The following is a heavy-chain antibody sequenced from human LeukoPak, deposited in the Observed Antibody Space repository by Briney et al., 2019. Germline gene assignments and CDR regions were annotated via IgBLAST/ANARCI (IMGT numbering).Heavy chain of an antibody. CDR1: GESLNSYY. CDR3: ARGAWATRLAS. CDR2: IYESGST. J-gene: IGHJ4*02. Sequence: PSETLSLTCAVYGESLNSYYWSWVRQPPGEGLGWIGEIYESGSTKYNPSLKRRVAISMVPSKQQFSLRLSSVTAADTAVYYCARGAWATRLASWGLGTPVIVSS. D-gene: IGHD2-15*01. V-gene: IGHV4-34*01.